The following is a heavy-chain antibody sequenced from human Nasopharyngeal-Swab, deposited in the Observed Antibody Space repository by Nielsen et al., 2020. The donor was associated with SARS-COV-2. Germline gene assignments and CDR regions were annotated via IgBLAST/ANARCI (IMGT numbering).Heavy chain of an antibody. Sequence: GGSLRPSCAASGFTLSSYAMSWVRQAPGKGLEWVSAISASGGSTYYEDYVKDRFTISRDNSKNSLYLQMNSLRAEDTALYYCTKDRGIQLWSFDYWGQGTPVTVSS. CDR2: ISASGGST. CDR1: GFTLSSYA. J-gene: IGHJ4*02. V-gene: IGHV3-23*01. CDR3: TKDRGIQLWSFDY. D-gene: IGHD5-18*01.